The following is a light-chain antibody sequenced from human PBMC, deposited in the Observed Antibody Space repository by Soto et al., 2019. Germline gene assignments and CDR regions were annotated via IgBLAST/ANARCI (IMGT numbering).Light chain of an antibody. Sequence: DIQMTQSPSTLSASVGDRVTVTCRASQSISNWLAWYQQKPGKAPKLLIYQASTLKSGVPSRFSGSGSGTEFTLTISSLQPDDFATYYCQQYDSNPLTFGGGTKVEIK. V-gene: IGKV1-5*03. J-gene: IGKJ4*01. CDR3: QQYDSNPLT. CDR2: QAS. CDR1: QSISNW.